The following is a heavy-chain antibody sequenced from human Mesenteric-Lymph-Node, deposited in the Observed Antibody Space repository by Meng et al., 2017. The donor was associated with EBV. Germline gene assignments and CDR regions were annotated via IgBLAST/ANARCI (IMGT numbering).Heavy chain of an antibody. CDR1: GFSLSTSGVG. V-gene: IGHV2-5*02. J-gene: IGHJ4*02. CDR3: AHRGAVAAYFDY. D-gene: IGHD2-15*01. Sequence: QITLKESGPTVVKPXXXXTVXXSFSGFSLSTSGVGVGWIRQPPGKALEWLAVIHWDNDKHYSPFLKSRLTVSKDTSKNQVVLTMTDMDPGDTGTYYCAHRGAVAAYFDYWGQGSLVTVSS. CDR2: IHWDNDK.